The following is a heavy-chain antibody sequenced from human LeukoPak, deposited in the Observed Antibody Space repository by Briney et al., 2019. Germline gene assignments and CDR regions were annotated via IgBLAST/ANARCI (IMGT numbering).Heavy chain of an antibody. D-gene: IGHD3-22*01. Sequence: GASVKVSCKASGYTFSTYGITWVRQAPGQGLEWMGWISGYNGNANYAQKFQGRVTMTTDTSTRTAYMELRGLRSDDTAVYYCARDGGNVVVILDYWGQGTQVTVSS. CDR3: ARDGGNVVVILDY. CDR1: GYTFSTYG. CDR2: ISGYNGNA. J-gene: IGHJ4*02. V-gene: IGHV1-18*01.